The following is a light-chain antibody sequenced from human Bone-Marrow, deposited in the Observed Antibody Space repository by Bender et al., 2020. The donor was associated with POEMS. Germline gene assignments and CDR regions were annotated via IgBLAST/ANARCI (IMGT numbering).Light chain of an antibody. V-gene: IGLV2-14*01. CDR2: DVS. CDR3: SSYAGSNNKL. J-gene: IGLJ3*02. CDR1: SSDVGGYNC. Sequence: QSALTPPASVSGSPGQSITISCTGTSSDVGGYNCVSWYQQHAGKVPKLMIYDVSKRPSGVSNRFSGSKSGNTASLTISGLQAEDEADYYCSSYAGSNNKLFGGGTKVTVL.